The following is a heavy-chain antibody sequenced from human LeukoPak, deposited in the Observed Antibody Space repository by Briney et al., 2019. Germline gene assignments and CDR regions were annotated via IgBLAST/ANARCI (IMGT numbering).Heavy chain of an antibody. CDR1: GDSVSSNSAA. Sequence: SQTLSLTCAISGDSVSSNSAAWNWIRQSPSRGLEWLGRTYYRSKWYNDYAVSVKSRITINPDTSKNQFSLQLNSVTPEDTAVYYYAREIVPAAISGFRWFDPWGQGTLVTVSS. J-gene: IGHJ5*02. CDR3: AREIVPAAISGFRWFDP. D-gene: IGHD2-2*02. V-gene: IGHV6-1*01. CDR2: TYYRSKWYN.